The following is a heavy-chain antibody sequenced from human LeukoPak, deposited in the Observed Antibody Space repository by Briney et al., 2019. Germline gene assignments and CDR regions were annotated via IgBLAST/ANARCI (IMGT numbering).Heavy chain of an antibody. Sequence: GGSLRLSCAASGFTFSVYAMSWVLQAPGKGLQWVTAITSRGESTWYVDSVKGRFTITRDNPENTLYLQMHSLRAEDTAVYYCARDRPNYYGSDGHYYRRDGDYWGRGTLVSVSS. CDR1: GFTFSVYA. V-gene: IGHV3-23*01. CDR3: ARDRPNYYGSDGHYYRRDGDY. J-gene: IGHJ4*02. CDR2: ITSRGEST. D-gene: IGHD3-22*01.